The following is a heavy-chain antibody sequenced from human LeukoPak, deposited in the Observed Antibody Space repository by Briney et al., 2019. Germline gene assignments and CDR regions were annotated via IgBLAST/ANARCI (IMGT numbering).Heavy chain of an antibody. J-gene: IGHJ4*02. Sequence: SETLSLTCTVSGGSISSYYWSWIRQPPGKGLEWIGYIYYSGSTNYNPSLKSRVTISVDTSKNQFSLKLSSVTAADTAVYYCARGDGSYYSIDYWGQGTLVTVSS. D-gene: IGHD1-26*01. CDR1: GGSISSYY. V-gene: IGHV4-59*01. CDR3: ARGDGSYYSIDY. CDR2: IYYSGST.